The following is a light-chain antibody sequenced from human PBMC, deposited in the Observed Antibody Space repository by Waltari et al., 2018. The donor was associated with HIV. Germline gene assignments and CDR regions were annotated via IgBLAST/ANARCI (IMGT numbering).Light chain of an antibody. CDR3: QQTYTIPPT. V-gene: IGKV4-1*01. CDR2: WAS. CDR1: QNVFYSYNNKNY. J-gene: IGKJ4*01. Sequence: DIVMIQSPDSLAVSLGERATIKCTSSQNVFYSYNNKNYLSGYQQKPGQPPKLLIYWASSRQSGVPERFSGSGSGTDFTLSINGLQAEDVAVYFCQQTYTIPPTFGGGTKVEIK.